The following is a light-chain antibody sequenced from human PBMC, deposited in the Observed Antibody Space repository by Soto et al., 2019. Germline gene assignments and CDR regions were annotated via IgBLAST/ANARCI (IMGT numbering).Light chain of an antibody. V-gene: IGKV3-11*01. J-gene: IGKJ5*01. Sequence: EIWLTQYPASVSWSPGDRATLSCGASQSVNKYVAWYQKKNGEAPRLLSYDASKRATGIPARLSGSGSGTDLTITVSSMETEDFVLYLCQQRSVWPITFGQGTRLEI. CDR1: QSVNKY. CDR2: DAS. CDR3: QQRSVWPIT.